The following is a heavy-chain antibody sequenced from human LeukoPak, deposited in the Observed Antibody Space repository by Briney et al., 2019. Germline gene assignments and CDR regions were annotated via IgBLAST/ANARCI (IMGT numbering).Heavy chain of an antibody. CDR2: ISGSGGST. D-gene: IGHD6-19*01. Sequence: GGSLRLSCAASGSTFSSHAMSWVRQAPGKGLEWVSAISGSGGSTYYADSVKGRFTISRDKSKNTLYLQMNSLRAEDTAVYYCAKGLAVAGHFDYWGQGTLVTVSS. V-gene: IGHV3-23*01. CDR3: AKGLAVAGHFDY. CDR1: GSTFSSHA. J-gene: IGHJ4*02.